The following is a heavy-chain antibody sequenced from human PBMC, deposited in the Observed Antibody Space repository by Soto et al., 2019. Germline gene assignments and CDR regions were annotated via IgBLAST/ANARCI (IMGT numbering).Heavy chain of an antibody. CDR2: ISSSSSYT. CDR3: ARVRGGYCSSTSCRNWFDP. CDR1: GFTFSDYY. Sequence: PGGSLRLSCAASGFTFSDYYMSWIRQAPGKGLEWVSYISSSSSYTNYADSVKGRFTISRDNAKNSLYLQMNSLRAEDTAVYYCARVRGGYCSSTSCRNWFDPWGQGTLVTVSS. D-gene: IGHD2-2*01. J-gene: IGHJ5*02. V-gene: IGHV3-11*06.